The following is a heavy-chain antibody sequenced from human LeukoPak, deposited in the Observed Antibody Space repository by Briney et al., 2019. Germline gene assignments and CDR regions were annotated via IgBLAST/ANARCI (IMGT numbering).Heavy chain of an antibody. D-gene: IGHD6-19*01. J-gene: IGHJ3*02. CDR1: GYAFTRHY. Sequence: ASVKVSCKASGYAFTRHYMHWVRQAPGQGLEWMGLINPSGSSTIYAQKFQGRVTMTRDMSTSTDYMELSSLRSEDTAVYYCVYSGWVAFDIWGQGTMVTVSS. V-gene: IGHV1-46*01. CDR2: INPSGSST. CDR3: VYSGWVAFDI.